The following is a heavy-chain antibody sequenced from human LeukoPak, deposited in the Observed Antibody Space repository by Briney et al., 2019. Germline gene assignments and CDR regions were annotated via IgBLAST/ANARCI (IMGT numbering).Heavy chain of an antibody. D-gene: IGHD4-23*01. CDR3: ARLTTVVTPDEDY. CDR2: IYYSGST. V-gene: IGHV4-39*01. Sequence: SETLSLTCTVSGGSISSSSYYWGWIRQPPGKGLEWIGSIYYSGSTYYSPSLKSRVTISVDTSKNQFSLKLSSVTAADTAVYYCARLTTVVTPDEDYWGQGTLVTVSS. CDR1: GGSISSSSYY. J-gene: IGHJ4*02.